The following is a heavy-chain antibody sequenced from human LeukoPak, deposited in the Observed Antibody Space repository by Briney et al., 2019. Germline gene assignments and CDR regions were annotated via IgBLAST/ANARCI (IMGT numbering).Heavy chain of an antibody. CDR3: ARAVTTFQIDY. CDR1: GGAISSSSYY. Sequence: SETLSLTCTVSGGAISSSSYYWGWIRQPPGKGLEWIGSIYYTGNSFYNPSLKSRLTMSVDTSKNQFSLKLSSVTAADTAVYYCARAVTTFQIDYWGQGTLVTVSS. J-gene: IGHJ4*02. V-gene: IGHV4-39*07. D-gene: IGHD4-17*01. CDR2: IYYTGNS.